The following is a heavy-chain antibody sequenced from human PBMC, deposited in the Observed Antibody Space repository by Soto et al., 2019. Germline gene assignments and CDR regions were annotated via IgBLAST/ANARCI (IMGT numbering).Heavy chain of an antibody. CDR1: GASISSSVYY. V-gene: IGHV4-31*03. CDR2: IHNSGTT. CDR3: ARGGSSDWQVAFDF. Sequence: SETLSITCTVSGASISSSVYYWSWIRQHPGKGLERIGYIHNSGTTYNNPSLKSRVTISLDMSKNQISLKLTSVTAADTAVYYCARGGSSDWQVAFDFWGQGTMVTGSS. D-gene: IGHD6-19*01. J-gene: IGHJ3*01.